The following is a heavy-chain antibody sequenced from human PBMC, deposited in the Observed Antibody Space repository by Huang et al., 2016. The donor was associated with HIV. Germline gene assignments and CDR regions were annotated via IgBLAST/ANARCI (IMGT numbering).Heavy chain of an antibody. Sequence: EVQLVQSGAVVKKPGESLKISCKGSGYTFHGYWIGWVRQLPGKGMEWMGITYPGDSDTTYSPSFQGQVTISADKSISTAYLQGSGLKASDTAMYYCARQGVGDFVVEPTGLGAFDIWGQGTMVTVSS. J-gene: IGHJ3*02. D-gene: IGHD2-2*01. CDR1: GYTFHGYW. V-gene: IGHV5-51*01. CDR2: TYPGDSDT. CDR3: ARQGVGDFVVEPTGLGAFDI.